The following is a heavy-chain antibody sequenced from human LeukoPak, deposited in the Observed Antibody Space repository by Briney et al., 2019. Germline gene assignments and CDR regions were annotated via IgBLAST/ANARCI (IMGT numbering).Heavy chain of an antibody. Sequence: PSETLSLTCTVSGGSISSGDYYWSWIRQPPGKGLEWIGYIYYSGSTYYNPSLKSRVTISVDTSKNQFSLKLSSVTAADTAVYYCASILGEGEPSYFDYWGQGTLVTVSS. V-gene: IGHV4-30-4*08. CDR1: GGSISSGDYY. J-gene: IGHJ4*02. CDR3: ASILGEGEPSYFDY. CDR2: IYYSGST. D-gene: IGHD1-14*01.